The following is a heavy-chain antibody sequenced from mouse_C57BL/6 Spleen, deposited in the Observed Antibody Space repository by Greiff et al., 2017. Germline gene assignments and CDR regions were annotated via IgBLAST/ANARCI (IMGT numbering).Heavy chain of an antibody. Sequence: VKVVESGPGLVAPSQSLSITCTVSGFSLTSYGVSWVRQPPGKGLEWLGVIWGDGSTNYHSALISRLSISKDNSKSQVFLKLNSLQTDDTATYYCAKPAGSQYYYAMDYWGQGTSVTVSS. J-gene: IGHJ4*01. CDR1: GFSLTSYG. D-gene: IGHD1-1*01. CDR3: AKPAGSQYYYAMDY. CDR2: IWGDGST. V-gene: IGHV2-3*01.